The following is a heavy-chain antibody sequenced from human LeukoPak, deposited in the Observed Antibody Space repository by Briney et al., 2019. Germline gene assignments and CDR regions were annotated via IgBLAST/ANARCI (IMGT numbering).Heavy chain of an antibody. V-gene: IGHV1-24*01. Sequence: ASVKVSRKVSGYTLTELSMHWVRQAPGKGLEWMGGFDPEDGETIYAQKFQGRVTMTEDTSTDTAYMELSSLRSEDTAVYYCATSIVADNWFDPWGQGTLVTVSS. CDR3: ATSIVADNWFDP. CDR1: GYTLTELS. J-gene: IGHJ5*02. D-gene: IGHD3-22*01. CDR2: FDPEDGET.